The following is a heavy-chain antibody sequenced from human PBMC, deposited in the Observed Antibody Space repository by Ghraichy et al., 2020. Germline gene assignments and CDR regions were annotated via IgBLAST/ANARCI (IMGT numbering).Heavy chain of an antibody. CDR3: ARDGYYYDSSGRFQYPIEFDI. CDR2: IIPIFGTA. V-gene: IGHV1-69*06. J-gene: IGHJ3*02. Sequence: SVKVSCKASGGTFSSYAISWVRQAPGQGLEWMGGIIPIFGTANYAQKFQGRVTITADKSTSTAYMELSSLRSEDTAVYYCARDGYYYDSSGRFQYPIEFDIWGQGTMVTVSS. CDR1: GGTFSSYA. D-gene: IGHD3-22*01.